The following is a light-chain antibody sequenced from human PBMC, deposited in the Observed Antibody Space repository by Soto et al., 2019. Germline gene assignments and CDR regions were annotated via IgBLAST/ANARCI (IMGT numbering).Light chain of an antibody. CDR1: QSVDGS. CDR3: QHRATWPLT. Sequence: EIVLTQSPVTLSLSPGERATLSCRASQSVDGSLARYQLKPGQTPRLLIYDTSNRATGIPVRFSGSGSGTDFTLTISSLEPEDFAVYYCQHRATWPLTFGGGTKVEIK. V-gene: IGKV3-11*01. J-gene: IGKJ4*01. CDR2: DTS.